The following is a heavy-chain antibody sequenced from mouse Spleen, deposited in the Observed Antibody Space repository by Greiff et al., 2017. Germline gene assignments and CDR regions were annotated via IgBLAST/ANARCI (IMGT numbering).Heavy chain of an antibody. V-gene: IGHV5-9-3*01. J-gene: IGHJ2*01. D-gene: IGHD4-1*01. CDR3: ARHWDEDYFDY. Sequence: EVQLQESGGGLVKLGGSLKLSCAASGFTFSSYAMSWVRQTPEKRLEWVATISSGGGNTYYPDSVKGRFTISRDNAKNTLYLQMSSLKSEDTAMYYCARHWDEDYFDYWGQGTTLTVSS. CDR2: ISSGGGNT. CDR1: GFTFSSYA.